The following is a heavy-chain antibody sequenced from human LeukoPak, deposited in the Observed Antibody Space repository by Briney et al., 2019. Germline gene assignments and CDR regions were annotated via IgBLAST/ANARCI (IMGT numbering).Heavy chain of an antibody. Sequence: GGALRLSCAASVFTFSRYAMSGVRQAPGKGGEGVSAISGSGGSTYYADSVDGRFTISRDNSKNTLSLQMNSLRAEDTAVYYCAKDGYRIVGATCDYWGQGTLVTVSS. V-gene: IGHV3-23*01. J-gene: IGHJ4*02. D-gene: IGHD1-26*01. CDR2: ISGSGGST. CDR1: VFTFSRYA. CDR3: AKDGYRIVGATCDY.